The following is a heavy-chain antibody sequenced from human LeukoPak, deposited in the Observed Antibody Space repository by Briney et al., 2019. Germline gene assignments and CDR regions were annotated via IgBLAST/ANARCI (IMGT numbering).Heavy chain of an antibody. D-gene: IGHD1-26*01. V-gene: IGHV3-23*01. Sequence: GGSLRLSCAASGFTFSNAWMSWVRQAPGKGLEWVSAISDSGANTFYADSVRGRFTVSRDNSKNTLYLQMNSLRAEDTAVYYCAKDSGSFDYWGQGTLVTVSS. J-gene: IGHJ4*02. CDR3: AKDSGSFDY. CDR1: GFTFSNAW. CDR2: ISDSGANT.